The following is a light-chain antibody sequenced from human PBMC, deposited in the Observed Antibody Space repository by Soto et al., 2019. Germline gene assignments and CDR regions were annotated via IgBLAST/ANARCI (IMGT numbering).Light chain of an antibody. CDR1: QSVSIN. J-gene: IGKJ1*01. CDR2: GAS. CDR3: QHYTNWPPWT. Sequence: EIVMTQSPATLSVSPGERATLSCRASQSVSINLAWYQQKPGQAPRLLIYGASTRATGIPARFSGSGSGTEFPLTISSLQSEDLAVYYCQHYTNWPPWTFGQGTKVEIK. V-gene: IGKV3-15*01.